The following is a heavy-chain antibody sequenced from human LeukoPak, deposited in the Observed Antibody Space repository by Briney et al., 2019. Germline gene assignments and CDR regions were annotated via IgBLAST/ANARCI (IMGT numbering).Heavy chain of an antibody. CDR1: GYSFAYYW. V-gene: IGHV5-51*01. CDR3: ARGGEMATISSCYFDS. CDR2: IYPGDSDT. Sequence: GESLKISCKGFGYSFAYYWIGWVRQMPGKGLEWMGIIYPGDSDTRYSPSFQGQVTISADKSISTAYLQWSSLRASDTAMYYCARGGEMATISSCYFDSCGQGTLVTVSS. D-gene: IGHD5-24*01. J-gene: IGHJ4*02.